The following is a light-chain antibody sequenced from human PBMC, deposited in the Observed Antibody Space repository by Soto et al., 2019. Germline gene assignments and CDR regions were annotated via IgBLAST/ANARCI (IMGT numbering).Light chain of an antibody. V-gene: IGKV3-20*01. CDR3: HQYGKSPWT. Sequence: EIVLTQSPGTLSLSPGKRGTLSCRASQSVSNSYLAWYQQKPGQAPRLLIHGVSSRATGIPDRFSGSGSGTDFTLTISRLEAEDFAVYYCHQYGKSPWTFGQGTKVEIK. CDR2: GVS. J-gene: IGKJ1*01. CDR1: QSVSNSY.